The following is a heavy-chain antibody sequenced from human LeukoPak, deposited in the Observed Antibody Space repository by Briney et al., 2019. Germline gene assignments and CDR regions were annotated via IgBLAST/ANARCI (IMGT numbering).Heavy chain of an antibody. V-gene: IGHV4-39*01. D-gene: IGHD6-19*01. CDR1: GGSISSSNYY. Sequence: PSETLSLTCSVSGGSISSSNYYWGWIRQPPGKGLEWIGSIYYSGSTYYNPSLKSRVTISVDTSKNQFSLKLSSVTAADTAVYYCARPAVAGSITSHFDYWGQGTLVTVSS. CDR3: ARPAVAGSITSHFDY. J-gene: IGHJ4*02. CDR2: IYYSGST.